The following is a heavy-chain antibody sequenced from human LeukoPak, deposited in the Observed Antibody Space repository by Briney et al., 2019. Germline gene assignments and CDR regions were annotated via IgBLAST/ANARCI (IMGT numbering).Heavy chain of an antibody. CDR2: INHSGST. D-gene: IGHD7-27*01. V-gene: IGHV4-34*01. Sequence: SETLSLTCAVYGGSFSGYYWSWIRQPPGKGLEWIGEINHSGSTNYNPSLKSRVTISVDTSKNQFSLKLSSVTAADTAVYYCARSGLGLPIDYWGQGTLVTVSS. CDR1: GGSFSGYY. CDR3: ARSGLGLPIDY. J-gene: IGHJ4*02.